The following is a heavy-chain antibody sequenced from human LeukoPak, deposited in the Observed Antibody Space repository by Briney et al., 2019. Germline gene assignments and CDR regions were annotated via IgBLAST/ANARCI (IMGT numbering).Heavy chain of an antibody. D-gene: IGHD1-20*01. CDR1: GGTFSSYA. CDR2: INPIFGTA. J-gene: IGHJ4*02. CDR3: AREGNWTSAFDY. V-gene: IGHV1-69*01. Sequence: SVKVSCKASGGTFSSYAISWVRQAPGQGLEWMGGINPIFGTANYAQKFQGRVTITADESTSTAYMELSSLRSEDTAVYYCAREGNWTSAFDYWGQGTLVTVSS.